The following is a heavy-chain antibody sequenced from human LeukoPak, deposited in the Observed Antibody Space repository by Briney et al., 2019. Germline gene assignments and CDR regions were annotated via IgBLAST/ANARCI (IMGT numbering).Heavy chain of an antibody. J-gene: IGHJ4*02. CDR2: IIPIFGTA. CDR3: ARVGQWELDRFHDY. CDR1: GGTFSSYA. V-gene: IGHV1-69*06. D-gene: IGHD1-26*01. Sequence: ASVKVSCKASGGTFSSYAISWVRQAPGQGLEWMGGIIPIFGTANYAQKFQGRVTITADKSTSTAYMELSRLRSDDTAVFYCARVGQWELDRFHDYWGQGTLVTVSS.